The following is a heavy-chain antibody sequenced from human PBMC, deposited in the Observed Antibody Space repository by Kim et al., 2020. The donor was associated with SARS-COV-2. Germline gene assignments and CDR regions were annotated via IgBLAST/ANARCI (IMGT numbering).Heavy chain of an antibody. V-gene: IGHV3-15*01. J-gene: IGHJ4*02. CDR2: IKSKTDGGTT. CDR1: GFTFSNAW. D-gene: IGHD6-13*01. Sequence: GGSLRLSCAASGFTFSNAWMSWVRQAPGKGLEWVGRIKSKTDGGTTDYAAPVKGRFTISRDESKNTLYLQMNSLKTEDTAVYYCTTGTSRSNSSSWYDVGYWGEGTLVTVSS. CDR3: TTGTSRSNSSSWYDVGY.